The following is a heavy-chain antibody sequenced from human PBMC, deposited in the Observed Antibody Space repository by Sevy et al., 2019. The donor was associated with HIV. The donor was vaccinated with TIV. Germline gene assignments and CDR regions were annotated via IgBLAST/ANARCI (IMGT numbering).Heavy chain of an antibody. CDR3: AKTLQKLPFHPHYFDY. CDR2: ISGSGAST. Sequence: GGSLRLSCAASGFTFTIYAMTWVRQAPGRGLEWVSVISGSGASTYYTDSVKGPFTISRDNSKNTLYLQMNSLTAEDTAIFYCAKTLQKLPFHPHYFDYWGQGTLVTVSS. V-gene: IGHV3-23*01. J-gene: IGHJ4*02. CDR1: GFTFTIYA. D-gene: IGHD2-21*02.